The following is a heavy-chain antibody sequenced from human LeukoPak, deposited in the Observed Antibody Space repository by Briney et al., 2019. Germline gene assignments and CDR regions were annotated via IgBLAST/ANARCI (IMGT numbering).Heavy chain of an antibody. CDR2: IFHSGST. V-gene: IGHV4-4*02. D-gene: IGHD2-2*01. CDR3: ARSPTKRVPEDY. J-gene: IGHJ4*02. CDR1: GDSISSSNW. Sequence: SETLSLTCAVSGDSISSSNWWSWVRQPPGKGLEWIGQIFHSGSTSYSPSLKSRVTISMDKSKNQISLRLTSVTAADTAVYYCARSPTKRVPEDYWGQGTLVTVSS.